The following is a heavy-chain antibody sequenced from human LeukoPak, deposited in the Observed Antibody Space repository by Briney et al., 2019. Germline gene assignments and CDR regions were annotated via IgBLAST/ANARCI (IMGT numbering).Heavy chain of an antibody. CDR3: ARDSRKGYDFWSGYDDY. CDR2: IKQDGSEK. D-gene: IGHD3-3*01. CDR1: GFTFSSYW. Sequence: PGGSLRLSCAASGFTFSSYWMSWVRQAPGKGLEWVANIKQDGSEKYYVDSVKGRFTISRDNAKNSLYLQMNSLRAEDTAVYYCARDSRKGYDFWSGYDDYWGQGTLVTVSS. J-gene: IGHJ4*02. V-gene: IGHV3-7*01.